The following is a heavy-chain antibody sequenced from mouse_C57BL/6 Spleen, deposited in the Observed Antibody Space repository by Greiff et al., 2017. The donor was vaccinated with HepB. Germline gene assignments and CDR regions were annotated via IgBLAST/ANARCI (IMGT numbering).Heavy chain of an antibody. CDR3: ARRTGTDFDY. Sequence: EVMLVESGGGLVKPGGSLKLSCAASGFTFSDYGMHWVRQAPEKGLEWVAYISSGSSTIYYADTVKGRFTISRDNAKNTLFLQMTSLRSEDTAMYYCARRTGTDFDYWGQGTTLTVSS. V-gene: IGHV5-17*01. CDR2: ISSGSSTI. CDR1: GFTFSDYG. D-gene: IGHD4-1*01. J-gene: IGHJ2*01.